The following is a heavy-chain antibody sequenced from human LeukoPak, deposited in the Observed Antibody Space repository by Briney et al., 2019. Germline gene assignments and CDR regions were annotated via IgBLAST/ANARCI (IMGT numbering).Heavy chain of an antibody. Sequence: SETLSLTCTVSGGSISSSNYYWGWIRQPPGKGLEWIGSIYYSGSTYYNPSLKSRVTISVDTSKNQFSLKLSSVTAADTAVYFCARVTSGSPLPIYCFDYWGQGTLVTVSS. CDR3: ARVTSGSPLPIYCFDY. CDR2: IYYSGST. D-gene: IGHD1-26*01. CDR1: GGSISSSNYY. V-gene: IGHV4-39*07. J-gene: IGHJ4*02.